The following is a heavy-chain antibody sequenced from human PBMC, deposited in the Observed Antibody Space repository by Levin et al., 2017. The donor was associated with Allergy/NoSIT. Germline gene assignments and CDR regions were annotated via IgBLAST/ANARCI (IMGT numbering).Heavy chain of an antibody. CDR1: GYTFTSYY. CDR2: INPSGGST. D-gene: IGHD5-18*01. Sequence: PGESLKISCKASGYTFTSYYMHWVRQAPGQGLEWMGIINPSGGSTSYAQKFQGRVTMTRDTSTSTVYMELSSLRSEDTAVYYCARDKGPVEDSYGLWLFDYWGQGTLVTVSS. V-gene: IGHV1-46*01. J-gene: IGHJ4*02. CDR3: ARDKGPVEDSYGLWLFDY.